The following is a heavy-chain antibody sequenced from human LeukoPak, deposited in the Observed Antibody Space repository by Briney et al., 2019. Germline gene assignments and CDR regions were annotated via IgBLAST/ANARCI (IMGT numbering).Heavy chain of an antibody. CDR2: IYPGDPDT. Sequence: GESLKISCTVSGYSFTTYWIGWVRQMPGKGLEWMGIIYPGDPDTRYSPSFQGQVTISADKSISTAYLQWNSLKASDTAMYYCARRVVGATTHYFDYWGQGTLVTVSS. V-gene: IGHV5-51*01. CDR1: GYSFTTYW. CDR3: ARRVVGATTHYFDY. D-gene: IGHD1-26*01. J-gene: IGHJ4*02.